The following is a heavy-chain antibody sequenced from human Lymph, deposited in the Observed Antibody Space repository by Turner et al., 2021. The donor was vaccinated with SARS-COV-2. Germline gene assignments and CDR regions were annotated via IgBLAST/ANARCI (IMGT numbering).Heavy chain of an antibody. CDR2: ISYDGSNK. CDR1: GFTFSSYG. Sequence: QAQLVESGGGVVQPGRSLRLSCAASGFTFSSYGMHWVRQAPGKGLGWVAVISYDGSNKFYADSVKGRFTISRDNSKNTLYLQLNSLRAEDTAVYYCAKDRGDDYGGYGPDYWGQGTLVTVSS. V-gene: IGHV3-30*18. D-gene: IGHD4-17*01. J-gene: IGHJ4*02. CDR3: AKDRGDDYGGYGPDY.